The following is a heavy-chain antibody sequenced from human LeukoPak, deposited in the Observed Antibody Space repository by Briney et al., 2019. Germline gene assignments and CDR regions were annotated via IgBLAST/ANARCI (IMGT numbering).Heavy chain of an antibody. Sequence: GGSLRLSCAASGFTFRSSAMSWVRQAPGKGLEWVSGISGSGINTDYADSVKGRFTISRDNSQNTLYPQMNSLRAEDTAVYYCAHTSVAVISQNYFDYWGQGTLVTVSS. CDR1: GFTFRSSA. CDR2: ISGSGINT. CDR3: AHTSVAVISQNYFDY. V-gene: IGHV3-23*01. J-gene: IGHJ4*02. D-gene: IGHD3-22*01.